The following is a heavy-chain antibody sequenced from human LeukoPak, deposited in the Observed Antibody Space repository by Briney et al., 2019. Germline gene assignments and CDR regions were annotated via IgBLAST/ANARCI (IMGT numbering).Heavy chain of an antibody. CDR2: IYYSGST. J-gene: IGHJ5*02. V-gene: IGHV4-59*01. CDR3: ARSHGSGSYYDNWFDP. D-gene: IGHD3-10*01. Sequence: SETLSLTCTVSGGSISSYYWSWIRQPPGKGLEWIGYIYYSGSTNYNPSLKSRVTISVDTSKNQFPLKLSSVTAADTAVYYCARSHGSGSYYDNWFDPWGQGTLVTVSS. CDR1: GGSISSYY.